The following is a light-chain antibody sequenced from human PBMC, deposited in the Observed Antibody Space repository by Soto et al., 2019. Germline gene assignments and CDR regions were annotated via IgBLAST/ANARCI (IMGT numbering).Light chain of an antibody. V-gene: IGKV3-11*01. CDR1: QSVSSY. J-gene: IGKJ1*01. CDR2: DAS. Sequence: EIVLTQSPGTLCFSPGERATLSCRASQSVSSYLAWYQQKPGQAPRLLIYDASNRATGIPARFSGSGSGTDFTLTISSLEPEDFAVYYCQQRSNWPTFGQGAKVDIK. CDR3: QQRSNWPT.